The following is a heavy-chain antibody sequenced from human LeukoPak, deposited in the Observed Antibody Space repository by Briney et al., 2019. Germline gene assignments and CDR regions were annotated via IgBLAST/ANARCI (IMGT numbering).Heavy chain of an antibody. V-gene: IGHV4-39*01. Sequence: SETLSLTCAVSGGSINISPYYWGWVSQPPGKGLEWIGSVFYLGITYYNPSLKSRVTISVDTSKNQFSLILTSMTAADTAMYYCVTREDTAVDSQFDLWGQGTLVTVSS. CDR2: VFYLGIT. CDR1: GGSINISPYY. CDR3: VTREDTAVDSQFDL. D-gene: IGHD5-18*01. J-gene: IGHJ4*02.